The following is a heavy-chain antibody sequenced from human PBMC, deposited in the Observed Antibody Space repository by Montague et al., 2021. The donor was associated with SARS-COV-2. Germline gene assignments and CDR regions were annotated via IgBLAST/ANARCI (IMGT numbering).Heavy chain of an antibody. D-gene: IGHD2-2*01. CDR3: ARGLFQPDFQAY. J-gene: IGHJ4*02. CDR2: INHSGST. CDR1: GGSISSYY. V-gene: IGHV4-34*01. Sequence: SETLSLTCTVSGGSISSYYWSWIRQPPGKGLEWIGEINHSGSTNYNPSLKSRVTISVDTSKNQFSLKLSSVTAADTAVYYCARGLFQPDFQAYGGQGTLVTVSS.